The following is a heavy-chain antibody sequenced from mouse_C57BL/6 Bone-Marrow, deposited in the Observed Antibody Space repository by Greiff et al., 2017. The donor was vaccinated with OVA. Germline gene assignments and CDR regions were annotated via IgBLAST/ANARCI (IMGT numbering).Heavy chain of an antibody. J-gene: IGHJ1*03. Sequence: EVQLVESGGGLVQPKGSLKLSCAASGFSFNTYAMNWVRQAPGKGLEWVARIRSKSNNYATYYADSVKDRFTISRDDSESMPYLQMNNLKTEDTAMYYCVRQITVASYWYCDVWGTGTTVTVSS. CDR3: VRQITVASYWYCDV. CDR2: IRSKSNNYAT. D-gene: IGHD1-1*01. V-gene: IGHV10-1*01. CDR1: GFSFNTYA.